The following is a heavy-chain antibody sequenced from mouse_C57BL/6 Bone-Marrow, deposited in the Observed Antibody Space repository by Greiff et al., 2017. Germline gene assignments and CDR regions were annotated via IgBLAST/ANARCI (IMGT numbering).Heavy chain of an antibody. D-gene: IGHD1-1*01. CDR2: IDPEDGET. J-gene: IGHJ2*01. CDR3: TRSLIYYGTNY. Sequence: VQLQQSGAELVKPGASVKLSCTASGFNIKDYYIHWVKQRTEQGLEWIGRIDPEDGETKYAPKFQDKATITVDPSTNTAYLQLSSLTSEDTAVYYCTRSLIYYGTNYWGQGTTLTVSS. V-gene: IGHV14-2*01. CDR1: GFNIKDYY.